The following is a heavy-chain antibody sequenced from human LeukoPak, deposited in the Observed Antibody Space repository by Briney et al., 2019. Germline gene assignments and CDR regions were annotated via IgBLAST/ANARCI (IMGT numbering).Heavy chain of an antibody. CDR1: GFTFYDYG. J-gene: IGHJ4*02. Sequence: GGTLRLSCAASGFTFYDYGMSWVCHAPGKGQEWVSGINWSGDNTDYADSVKGRFTISRDNAKISLYLQMNSLRAEDTALYYCARGFDGDFDYWGQGTLVTVSP. CDR3: ARGFDGDFDY. D-gene: IGHD3-9*01. CDR2: INWSGDNT. V-gene: IGHV3-20*04.